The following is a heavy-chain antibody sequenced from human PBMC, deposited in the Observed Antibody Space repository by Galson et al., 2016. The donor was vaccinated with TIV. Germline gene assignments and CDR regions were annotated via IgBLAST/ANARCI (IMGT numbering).Heavy chain of an antibody. Sequence: QSGAEVKKPGESLKISCTSSGSNFDTYWIVWVRQMPGKGLEWMGVTYPGNSETRYSPSFHGQVTISADKSIGTAFLQSGSLKASDTAVYYCARHSASAFPSHFDVWGQGTLVTVSS. CDR3: ARHSASAFPSHFDV. D-gene: IGHD6-25*01. V-gene: IGHV5-51*01. CDR1: GSNFDTYW. J-gene: IGHJ4*02. CDR2: TYPGNSET.